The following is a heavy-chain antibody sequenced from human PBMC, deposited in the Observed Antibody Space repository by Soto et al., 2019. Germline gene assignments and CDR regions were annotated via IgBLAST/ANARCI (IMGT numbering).Heavy chain of an antibody. CDR3: AKFQDTAMETYYYYYYMDV. CDR2: ISGSGGST. CDR1: GFTFSSYA. D-gene: IGHD5-18*01. Sequence: GGSLRLSCAASGFTFSSYAMSWVRQAPGKGLEWVSAISGSGGSTYYADSVKGRFTISRDNSKNTLYLQMNSLRAEDTAVYYCAKFQDTAMETYYYYYYMDVWGKGTTVTVSS. V-gene: IGHV3-23*01. J-gene: IGHJ6*03.